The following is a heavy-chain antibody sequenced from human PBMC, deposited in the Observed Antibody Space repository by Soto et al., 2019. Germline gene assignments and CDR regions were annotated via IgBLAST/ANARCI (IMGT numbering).Heavy chain of an antibody. CDR2: IYYSGST. J-gene: IGHJ4*02. D-gene: IGHD3-22*01. V-gene: IGHV4-59*01. Sequence: PSETLSLTCTVSGGSISSYYWSWIRQPPGKGLEWIGYIYYSGSTNYNPSLKSRVTISVDTSKNQFSLKLSSVTAADTAVYYCARENYYYDSSGYSLRYFDYWGQGTLVTVSS. CDR3: ARENYYYDSSGYSLRYFDY. CDR1: GGSISSYY.